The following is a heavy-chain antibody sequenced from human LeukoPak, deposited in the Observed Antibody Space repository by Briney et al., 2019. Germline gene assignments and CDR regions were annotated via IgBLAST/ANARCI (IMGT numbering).Heavy chain of an antibody. CDR1: GGSFSGYY. J-gene: IGHJ4*02. CDR3: ARGSVGARLGY. CDR2: ISHSGST. D-gene: IGHD1-26*01. Sequence: PSETLSLTCAVYGGSFSGYYWRWIRQPPGKALEWIGEISHSGSTHYNPPLKTRVPISVDTSKNQFSLKLTSVTAADTAVYYCARGSVGARLGYWGQGTLVTVSS. V-gene: IGHV4-34*01.